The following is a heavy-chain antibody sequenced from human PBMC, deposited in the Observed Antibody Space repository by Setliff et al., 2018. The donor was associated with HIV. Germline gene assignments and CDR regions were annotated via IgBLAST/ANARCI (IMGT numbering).Heavy chain of an antibody. CDR3: ARHDGTYCGGDCYLLGYFDL. CDR1: AYSINSGYY. Sequence: SETLSLTCAVSAYSINSGYYWGWIRQSPGKGLEWIASIYHSGSTYYNPSLKSRVTISVDTSKNQFSPKLSSVTAADTAVYYCARHDGTYCGGDCYLLGYFDLWGRGTLVTVSS. CDR2: IYHSGST. V-gene: IGHV4-38-2*01. D-gene: IGHD2-21*02. J-gene: IGHJ2*01.